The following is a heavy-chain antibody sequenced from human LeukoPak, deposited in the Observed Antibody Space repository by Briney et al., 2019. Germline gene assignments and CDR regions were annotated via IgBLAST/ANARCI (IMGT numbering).Heavy chain of an antibody. CDR3: ARHWGYGSSWYPSWYYYYYMDV. CDR2: IYYSGST. CDR1: GGSISSSSYY. V-gene: IGHV4-39*01. D-gene: IGHD6-13*01. J-gene: IGHJ6*03. Sequence: SQTLSLTCTVSGGSISSSSYYWGWIRQPPGKGLEWIESIYYSGSTYYNPSLKSRVTISVDTSKNQFSLKLSSVTAADTAVYYCARHWGYGSSWYPSWYYYYYMDVWGKGTTVTVSS.